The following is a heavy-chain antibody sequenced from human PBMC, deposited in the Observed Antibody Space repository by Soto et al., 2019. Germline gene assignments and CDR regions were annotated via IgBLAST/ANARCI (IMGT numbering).Heavy chain of an antibody. J-gene: IGHJ4*02. CDR3: ARVIVVVPAAVFDY. Sequence: ASVKVSSKASGYTFTSYGISWVRQAPGQGLEWMGWISAYNGNTNYAQKLQGRVTMTTDTSTSTAYMELRSLRSDDTAVYYCARVIVVVPAAVFDYWGQGTLVTVSS. D-gene: IGHD2-2*01. CDR2: ISAYNGNT. CDR1: GYTFTSYG. V-gene: IGHV1-18*01.